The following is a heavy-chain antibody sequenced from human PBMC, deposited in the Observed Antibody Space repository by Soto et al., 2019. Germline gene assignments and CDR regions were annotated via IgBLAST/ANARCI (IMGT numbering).Heavy chain of an antibody. D-gene: IGHD2-8*01. CDR3: ARGQKWPRGWLDP. CDR2: IHNSGST. Sequence: SETLSLTCTVSGGSVNSGDYYWSWTRQPPGKGLEWIGYIHNSGSTNYNPSLKSRVTISADTSKKQFSLRLNSVTTADTAVYYCARGQKWPRGWLDPWGQGTLVTVYS. J-gene: IGHJ5*02. CDR1: GGSVNSGDYY. V-gene: IGHV4-61*08.